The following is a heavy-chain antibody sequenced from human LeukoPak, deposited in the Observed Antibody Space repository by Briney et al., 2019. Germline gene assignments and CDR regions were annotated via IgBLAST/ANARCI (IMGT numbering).Heavy chain of an antibody. Sequence: PGGSLRLSCAASGFTFSSYEMNWVRQAPGKGLEWVSYVSSSGSTIYYADSVKGRFTISRDNAKNSLCLQMNSLRDEGTAVYYCARGRPQLFNSGWSNKEGGIDFWGQGTLVTVSS. CDR2: VSSSGSTI. CDR1: GFTFSSYE. J-gene: IGHJ4*01. D-gene: IGHD6-19*01. V-gene: IGHV3-48*03. CDR3: ARGRPQLFNSGWSNKEGGIDF.